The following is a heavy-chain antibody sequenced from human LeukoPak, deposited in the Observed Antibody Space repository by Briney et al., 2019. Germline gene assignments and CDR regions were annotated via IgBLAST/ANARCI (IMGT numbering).Heavy chain of an antibody. Sequence: SETLSLTCTVYGYSFSSGYYWGWIRQPPGKGLEWIGSIYHSGSTYYNPSLKSRVTMSVDTSKNQFSLKLSSVTAADTAVYYCARDRGTWNDDGFDYWGQGTLVTVSS. CDR2: IYHSGST. D-gene: IGHD1-1*01. CDR1: GYSFSSGYY. V-gene: IGHV4-38-2*02. CDR3: ARDRGTWNDDGFDY. J-gene: IGHJ4*02.